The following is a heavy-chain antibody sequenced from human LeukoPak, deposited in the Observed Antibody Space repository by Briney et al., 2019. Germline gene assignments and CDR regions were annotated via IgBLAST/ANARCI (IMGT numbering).Heavy chain of an antibody. J-gene: IGHJ4*02. D-gene: IGHD3-3*01. CDR3: AKSKFWSDGYFDY. CDR1: GFTFDDYA. CDR2: ISWNSGSI. Sequence: PGRSLRLSCAASGFTFDDYAMHWVRQAPGKGLEWVSGISWNSGSIGYADSVKGRFTISRDNAKNSLYLQMNSLRAEDTALYYCAKSKFWSDGYFDYCGQGTLVTVSS. V-gene: IGHV3-9*01.